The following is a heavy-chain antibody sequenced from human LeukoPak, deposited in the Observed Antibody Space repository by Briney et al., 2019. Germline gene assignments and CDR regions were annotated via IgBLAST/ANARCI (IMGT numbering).Heavy chain of an antibody. CDR2: ISGSGGST. CDR1: GFTFSSYA. CDR3: AKDAHLRLRLTAYYYYMDV. J-gene: IGHJ6*03. V-gene: IGHV3-23*01. Sequence: GGSLRLSCAASGFTFSSYAMSWVRQAPGKGLEWVSAISGSGGSTYYADSVKGRFTISRDNSKNTLYLQMNSLRAEDTAVYYCAKDAHLRLRLTAYYYYMDVWGKGTTVTVSS. D-gene: IGHD4-17*01.